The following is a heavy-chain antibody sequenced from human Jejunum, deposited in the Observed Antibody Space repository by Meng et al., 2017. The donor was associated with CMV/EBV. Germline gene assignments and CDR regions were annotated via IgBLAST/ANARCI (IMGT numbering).Heavy chain of an antibody. CDR2: ININGGGT. V-gene: IGHV1-2*02. Sequence: CKASGLTFTGFYIRWVRQAPGQGLEWMSFININGGGTISPQIFQRMTTMTRDSSITPFYMELTRLSADDAVVYCGAGDDDYYCPGVPWGQGTLVTVSS. CDR3: AGDDDYYCPGVP. J-gene: IGHJ1*01. D-gene: IGHD4/OR15-4a*01. CDR1: GLTFTGFY.